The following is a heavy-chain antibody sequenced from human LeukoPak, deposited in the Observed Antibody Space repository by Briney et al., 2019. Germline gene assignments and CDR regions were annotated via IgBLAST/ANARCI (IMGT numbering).Heavy chain of an antibody. J-gene: IGHJ3*02. CDR3: ASPGSIAARGAFDI. CDR1: GFTSSSYA. CDR2: ISYDGSNK. V-gene: IGHV3-30*04. D-gene: IGHD6-6*01. Sequence: PGRSLRLSCAASGFTSSSYAMHWVRQAPGKGLEWVAVISYDGSNKYYADSVKGRFTISRDNSKNTLYLQMNSLRAEDTAVYYCASPGSIAARGAFDIWGQGTMVTVSS.